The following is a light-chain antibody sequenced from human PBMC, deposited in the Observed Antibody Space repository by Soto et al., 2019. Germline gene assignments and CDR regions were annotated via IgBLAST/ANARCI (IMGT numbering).Light chain of an antibody. V-gene: IGLV2-14*01. CDR3: SSYTSSSTLNV. CDR1: SSDVGGYNY. J-gene: IGLJ6*01. Sequence: QSALTQPASVSGSPGQSITISCTGTSSDVGGYNYVSWYQQHPGKVPKLIIYDVSDRPSGVSNRFSASKSGNTASLTISGLQAEYEADYYCSSYTSSSTLNVFGSGTKVTVL. CDR2: DVS.